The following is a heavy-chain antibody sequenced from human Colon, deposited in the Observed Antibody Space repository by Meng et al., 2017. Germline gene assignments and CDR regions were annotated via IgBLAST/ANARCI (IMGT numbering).Heavy chain of an antibody. Sequence: GGSLRLSCVGSGFSFSVYEMNWVRQAPGKGLEWVSHINTGGSATKYADSVRGRFIMSRDNAKNSVYLHLNSLRAEDTAVYYCVRDYKRMGEPGALDVWGQGTTVTVSS. D-gene: IGHD3-16*01. CDR3: VRDYKRMGEPGALDV. CDR1: GFSFSVYE. J-gene: IGHJ6*02. V-gene: IGHV3-48*03. CDR2: INTGGSAT.